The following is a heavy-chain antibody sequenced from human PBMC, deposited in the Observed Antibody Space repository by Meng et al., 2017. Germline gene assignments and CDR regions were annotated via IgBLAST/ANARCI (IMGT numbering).Heavy chain of an antibody. Sequence: QVQLQQWGAGLLKPSETLALTCAFYGGSFSGYYWSWIRQPPGKGLEWIGEINHSGSTNYNPSLKSRVTISVDTSKNQFSPKLSSVTDADTAVYYCARRRGGSSDWFDPWGQGTLVTVSS. CDR1: GGSFSGYY. V-gene: IGHV4-34*01. CDR3: ARRRGGSSDWFDP. D-gene: IGHD6-6*01. CDR2: INHSGST. J-gene: IGHJ5*02.